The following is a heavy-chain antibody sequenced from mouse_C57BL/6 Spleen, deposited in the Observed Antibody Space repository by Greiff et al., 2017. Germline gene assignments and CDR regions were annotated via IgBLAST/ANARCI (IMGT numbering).Heavy chain of an antibody. CDR2: ISSGSSTI. J-gene: IGHJ3*01. CDR1: GFTFSDYG. D-gene: IGHD2-1*01. V-gene: IGHV5-17*01. CDR3: ARGGGNYWFAY. Sequence: DVMLVESGGGLVKPGGSLKLSCAASGFTFSDYGMHWVRQAPEKGLEWVAYISSGSSTIYYADTVKGRFTISRDNAKNTLFLQMTSLRSEDTAMYYCARGGGNYWFAYWGQGTLVTVSA.